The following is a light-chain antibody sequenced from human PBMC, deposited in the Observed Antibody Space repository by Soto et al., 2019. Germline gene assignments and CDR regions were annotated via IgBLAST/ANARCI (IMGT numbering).Light chain of an antibody. CDR2: DAS. J-gene: IGKJ5*01. V-gene: IGKV3-11*01. CDR3: QQRANCPPT. Sequence: EIVLTQSPATLSLSAGESATLSCRASRSVGSYFAWYQQKLGQPPRLLIYDASNTATGIPARFSGSGSGTDFNLTISSLAPEDFGVYYCQQRANCPPTFGQGTRLEIK. CDR1: RSVGSY.